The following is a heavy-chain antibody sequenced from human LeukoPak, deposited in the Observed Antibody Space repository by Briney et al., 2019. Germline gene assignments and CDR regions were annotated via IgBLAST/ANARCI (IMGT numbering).Heavy chain of an antibody. CDR2: IYSGGST. V-gene: IGHV3-53*01. D-gene: IGHD3-9*01. J-gene: IGHJ4*02. CDR3: AKDRGYDILTGYPL. CDR1: GFSVSNNY. Sequence: GGSLRLSCAASGFSVSNNYMSWVRQAPGKGLEWVSVIYSGGSTYYADSVKGRFTISRDNSKNTLYLQMNSLRAEDTAVYYCAKDRGYDILTGYPLWGQGTLVTVSS.